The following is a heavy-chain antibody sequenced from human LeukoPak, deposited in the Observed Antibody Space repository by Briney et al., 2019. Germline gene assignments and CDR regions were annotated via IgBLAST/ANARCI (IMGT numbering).Heavy chain of an antibody. CDR3: ARGRPVTIFGVVNWFDP. D-gene: IGHD3-3*01. Sequence: ASVKVSCKASGYTFTSYYMHWVRQAPGQGLEWMGLINPSGGSTSYAQKFQGRVTMTRDTSTSTVYMELSSLRSEDTAVYYCARGRPVTIFGVVNWFDPWGQGTLVTVSS. CDR1: GYTFTSYY. V-gene: IGHV1-46*01. J-gene: IGHJ5*02. CDR2: INPSGGST.